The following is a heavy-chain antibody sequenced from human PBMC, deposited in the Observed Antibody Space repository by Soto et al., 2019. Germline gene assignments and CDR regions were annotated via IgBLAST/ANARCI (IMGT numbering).Heavy chain of an antibody. J-gene: IGHJ4*02. Sequence: QVQLVESGGGVVQPGRSLRLSCGASGFTFSRYAMNWVHQAPGKGLEWVAVISYDGSNKYYAESVKGRFTISRDNSKNTLYVQMNSLRPEDTAVYYCARGTSHSDYWGQGTLVTVSS. CDR3: ARGTSHSDY. V-gene: IGHV3-30-3*01. CDR2: ISYDGSNK. D-gene: IGHD2-2*01. CDR1: GFTFSRYA.